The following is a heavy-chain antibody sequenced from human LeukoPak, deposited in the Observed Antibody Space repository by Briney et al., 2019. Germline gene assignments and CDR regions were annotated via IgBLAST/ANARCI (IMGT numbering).Heavy chain of an antibody. V-gene: IGHV3-53*01. CDR3: AKDRGSYYYDSFDY. CDR2: IYSGGST. Sequence: GGSLRLSCAASGFTVSSNYMSWVRQAPGKGLEWVSVIYSGGSTYYADSVKGRFTISRDNSKNTLYLQMNSLRAEDTAVYYCAKDRGSYYYDSFDYWGQGTLVTVSS. D-gene: IGHD3-22*01. CDR1: GFTVSSNY. J-gene: IGHJ4*02.